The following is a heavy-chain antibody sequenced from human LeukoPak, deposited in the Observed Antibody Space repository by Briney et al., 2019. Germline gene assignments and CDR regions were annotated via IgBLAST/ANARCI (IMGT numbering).Heavy chain of an antibody. V-gene: IGHV3-74*01. CDR3: VRDMGYYDKV. Sequence: GGSLRLSCATSGFTFSTSWMHWVRQAPGKGLVWVSRINTDGNTRGYADSVKGRFTISRDNAKNTLYLQMNSLRAEDTAVYYCVRDMGYYDKVWGQGTLVTVSS. D-gene: IGHD3-22*01. CDR2: INTDGNTR. J-gene: IGHJ4*02. CDR1: GFTFSTSW.